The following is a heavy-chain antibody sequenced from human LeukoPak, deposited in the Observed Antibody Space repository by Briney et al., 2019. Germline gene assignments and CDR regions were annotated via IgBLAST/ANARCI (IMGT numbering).Heavy chain of an antibody. CDR3: ARDRYSSSSHYFDY. CDR1: GFTFSSYA. V-gene: IGHV1-69*01. D-gene: IGHD6-6*01. J-gene: IGHJ4*02. Sequence: GGSLRLSCAGSGFTFSSYAISWVRQAPGQGLEWMGGIIPIFGTANYAQKFQGRVTITADESTSTAYMELSSLRSEDTAVYYCARDRYSSSSHYFDYWGQGTLVTVSS. CDR2: IIPIFGTA.